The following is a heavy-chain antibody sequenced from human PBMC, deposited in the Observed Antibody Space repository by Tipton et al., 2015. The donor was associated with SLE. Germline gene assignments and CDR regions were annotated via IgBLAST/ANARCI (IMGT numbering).Heavy chain of an antibody. CDR3: SRHYYCWGTYYPPNN. V-gene: IGHV4-59*01. Sequence: TLSLTCTVSGGSISSYYWSWIRQPPGKGLEWIGYISYSGSTNYSPSLEIRVTISLDTSKNQFSLKLSSVTAADTALYYCSRHYYCWGTYYPPNNWGQGTLVTVSS. J-gene: IGHJ4*02. CDR1: GGSISSYY. D-gene: IGHD3-10*01. CDR2: ISYSGST.